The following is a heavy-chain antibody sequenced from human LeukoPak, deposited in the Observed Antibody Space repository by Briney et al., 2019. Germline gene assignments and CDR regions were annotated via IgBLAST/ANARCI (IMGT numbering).Heavy chain of an antibody. CDR2: IVVGSGNK. Sequence: SVKVSCKASGFTFTSSAVQWVRQARGQRLEWIGWIVVGSGNKNYAQKFQERVTITRDMSTSTDYMELSSLRSEDTAVYYCAAIQPITMATGDSKFDYWGQGTLVTVSS. CDR1: GFTFTSSA. D-gene: IGHD3-10*01. J-gene: IGHJ4*02. V-gene: IGHV1-58*01. CDR3: AAIQPITMATGDSKFDY.